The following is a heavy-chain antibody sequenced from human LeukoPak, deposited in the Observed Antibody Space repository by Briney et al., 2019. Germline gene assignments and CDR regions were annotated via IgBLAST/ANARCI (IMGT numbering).Heavy chain of an antibody. CDR3: AKEGWFGELLYDY. D-gene: IGHD3-10*01. CDR1: GFPLSSHS. J-gene: IGHJ4*02. Sequence: GGALGPFWASPGFPLSSHSISWGRQASGKGVELVSAISGSGGSTYYADSVKGRFTISRDNSKNTLYLQMNSLRAEDTAVYYCAKEGWFGELLYDYWGQGTLVTVS. CDR2: ISGSGGST. V-gene: IGHV3-23*01.